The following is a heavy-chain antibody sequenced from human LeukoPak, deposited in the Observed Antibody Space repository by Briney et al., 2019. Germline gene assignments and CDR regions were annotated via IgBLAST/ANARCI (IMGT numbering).Heavy chain of an antibody. V-gene: IGHV3-30-3*01. CDR2: ISYDGSNK. D-gene: IGHD5-18*01. CDR1: GFTFSSYA. Sequence: GGSLRLSCAASGFTFSSYAMHWVRQAPGKGLEWVAVISYDGSNKYYADSVKGRFTISRDNSKNTLYLQMNSLRAEDTAVYYCARGYSYVIDYWGQGTLVTVSS. CDR3: ARGYSYVIDY. J-gene: IGHJ4*02.